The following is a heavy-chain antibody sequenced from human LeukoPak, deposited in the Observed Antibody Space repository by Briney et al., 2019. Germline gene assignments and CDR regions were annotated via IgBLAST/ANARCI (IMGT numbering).Heavy chain of an antibody. V-gene: IGHV4-34*01. D-gene: IGHD5-18*01. CDR1: GGSFSGYY. Sequence: PSETLSLTCAVYGGSFSGYYWSWIRQPPGKGLKWIGVINHSGSTNYNPSLKSRVTISVDTSKNQFSLKLSSVTAADTAVYYCARGLGYGYGYFGEYFQHWGQGTLVTVSS. J-gene: IGHJ1*01. CDR2: INHSGST. CDR3: ARGLGYGYGYFGEYFQH.